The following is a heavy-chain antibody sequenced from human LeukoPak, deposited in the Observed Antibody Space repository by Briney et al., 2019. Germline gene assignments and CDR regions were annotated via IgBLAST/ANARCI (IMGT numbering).Heavy chain of an antibody. Sequence: SQTLSLTCAISGDSVSSNFAAWNWLRQSPSRGLEWLGRTYYRSKWFNECSTSVESRITINPDTSKNQFSLQLSFVTPEGTAVYYCARESGDYVKFDYWGQGTLVTVSS. D-gene: IGHD3-16*01. CDR2: TYYRSKWFN. V-gene: IGHV6-1*01. J-gene: IGHJ4*02. CDR1: GDSVSSNFAA. CDR3: ARESGDYVKFDY.